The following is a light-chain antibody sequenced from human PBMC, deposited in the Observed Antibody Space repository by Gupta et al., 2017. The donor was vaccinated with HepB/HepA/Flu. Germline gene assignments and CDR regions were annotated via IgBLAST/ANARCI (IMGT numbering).Light chain of an antibody. J-gene: IGLJ2*01. CDR1: SSNIGNSV. CDR3: AAVDDNLNDLV. V-gene: IGLV1-44*01. CDR2: NIN. Sequence: QSVLTPPPSASGAPGQRVTIACSGSSSNIGNSVVIWYQQLPGTAANVLISNINERPPWVTDRCSGSKSGTSAALAISGSQSDDDADYYCAAVDDNLNDLVFGGGTKLTVL.